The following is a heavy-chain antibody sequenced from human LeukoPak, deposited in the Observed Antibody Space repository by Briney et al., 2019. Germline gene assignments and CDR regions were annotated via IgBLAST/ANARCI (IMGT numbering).Heavy chain of an antibody. CDR1: GGSISSYY. V-gene: IGHV4-4*07. J-gene: IGHJ6*02. CDR3: ARDIQHFSYYYYGMDV. D-gene: IGHD2-21*01. Sequence: SETLSLTCTVSGGSISSYYWSWIRQPAGKGLEWIGRIYTSGSTNYNPSLKSRVTMSVDTSKNQFSLKLSSVTAADTAVYYCARDIQHFSYYYYGMDVWGQGTTVTVSS. CDR2: IYTSGST.